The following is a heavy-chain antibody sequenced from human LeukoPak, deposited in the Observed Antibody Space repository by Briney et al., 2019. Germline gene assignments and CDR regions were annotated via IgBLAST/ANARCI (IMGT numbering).Heavy chain of an antibody. CDR1: GFTFDDYT. CDR3: AKETNKYTALNWFDP. J-gene: IGHJ5*02. Sequence: PGGSLRLSCAASGFTFDDYTMHWVRQAPGKGLEWVSHISWDGGSTYYADSVKGRFTISRDNSKNSLYLQMNSLRTEDTALYYCAKETNKYTALNWFDPWGQGTLVTVSS. V-gene: IGHV3-43*01. D-gene: IGHD5-18*01. CDR2: ISWDGGST.